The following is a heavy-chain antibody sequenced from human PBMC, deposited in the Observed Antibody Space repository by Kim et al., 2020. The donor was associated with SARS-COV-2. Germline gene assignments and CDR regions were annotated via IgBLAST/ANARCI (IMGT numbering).Heavy chain of an antibody. V-gene: IGHV3-30*02. CDR2: K. D-gene: IGHD1-1*01. Sequence: KYYADALKGRFTISRDNSKNTLYLQMNSLRAEDTAVYYCAKENDVVAFDIWGQGTMVTVSS. J-gene: IGHJ3*02. CDR3: AKENDVVAFDI.